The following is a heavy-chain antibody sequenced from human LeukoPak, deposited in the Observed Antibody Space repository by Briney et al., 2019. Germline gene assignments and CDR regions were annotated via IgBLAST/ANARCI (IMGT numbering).Heavy chain of an antibody. D-gene: IGHD6-13*01. CDR2: IRYDGDNK. Sequence: GGSLRLSCAASGFTFSSYGMHWVRQAPDKGLEWVAFIRYDGDNKYYADSVKGRFTISRDNSKNTLYLQMNSLRAEDTAVYYCASWYYFDYWGQGTLVTVSS. V-gene: IGHV3-30*02. CDR1: GFTFSSYG. CDR3: ASWYYFDY. J-gene: IGHJ4*02.